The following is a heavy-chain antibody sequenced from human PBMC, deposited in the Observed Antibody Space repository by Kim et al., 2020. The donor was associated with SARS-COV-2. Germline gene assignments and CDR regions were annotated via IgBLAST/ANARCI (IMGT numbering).Heavy chain of an antibody. V-gene: IGHV4-34*01. Sequence: SETLSLTCAVYGGSFSGYYWSWIRQPPGKGLEWIGEINHSGSTNYNPSLKSRVTISVDTSKNQFSLKLSSVTAADTAVYYCARAPPLLYLHYYYYGMDVWGQGTTVTVSS. CDR1: GGSFSGYY. CDR2: INHSGST. J-gene: IGHJ6*02. CDR3: ARAPPLLYLHYYYYGMDV. D-gene: IGHD2-2*02.